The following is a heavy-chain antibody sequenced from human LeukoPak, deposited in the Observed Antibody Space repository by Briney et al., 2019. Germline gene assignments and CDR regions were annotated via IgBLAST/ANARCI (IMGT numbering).Heavy chain of an antibody. CDR1: GGSITGSC. CDR2: VYYTGSI. Sequence: SETLSLTCTVSGGSITGSCWSWVRQPPGKGLGWIGCVYYTGSIDYNPSLKSRVTISVDTSKNQFSLKLSSVTAADTAVYYCASLRWYHGMDVWGQGTTVTVSS. D-gene: IGHD4-23*01. CDR3: ASLRWYHGMDV. V-gene: IGHV4-59*08. J-gene: IGHJ6*02.